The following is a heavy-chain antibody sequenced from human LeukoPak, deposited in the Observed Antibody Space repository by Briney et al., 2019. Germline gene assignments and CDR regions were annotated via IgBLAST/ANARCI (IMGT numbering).Heavy chain of an antibody. D-gene: IGHD3-22*01. CDR1: GYSFTSYW. Sequence: GESLKISCKGSGYSFTSYWIGWVRQMPGKGLEWMGIIYPGDSDTRYRPSFQGQVTISADKSISTAYLQWSSLKASDTAMYYCARHKAYYDSSGPILYWGQGTLVTVSS. CDR2: IYPGDSDT. J-gene: IGHJ4*02. V-gene: IGHV5-51*01. CDR3: ARHKAYYDSSGPILY.